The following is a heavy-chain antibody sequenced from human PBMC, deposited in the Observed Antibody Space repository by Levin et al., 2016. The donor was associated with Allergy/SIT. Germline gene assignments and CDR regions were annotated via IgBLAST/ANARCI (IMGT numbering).Heavy chain of an antibody. J-gene: IGHJ3*02. Sequence: WIRQPPGKGLEWIGYIYYSGSTYYNPSLKSRVTISVDTSKNQFSLKLSSVTAADTAVYYCARESWVGPTKAAFDIWGQGTMVTVSS. CDR2: IYYSGST. D-gene: IGHD3-10*01. CDR3: ARESWVGPTKAAFDI. V-gene: IGHV4-31*02.